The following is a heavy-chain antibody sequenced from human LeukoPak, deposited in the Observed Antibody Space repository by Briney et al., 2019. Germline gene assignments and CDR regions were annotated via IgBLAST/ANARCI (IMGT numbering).Heavy chain of an antibody. V-gene: IGHV3-7*03. D-gene: IGHD1-14*01. CDR1: GFTFSSYW. CDR2: IKQDGSEM. Sequence: GGSLRLSCAASGFTFSSYWMSWVHQAPGKGLEWVANIKQDGSEMYYMDSVKGRFTISRDNAKTSLYLQMNSLRAEDTAVYYCARGLGYNIYWGQGTLVTVSS. J-gene: IGHJ4*02. CDR3: ARGLGYNIY.